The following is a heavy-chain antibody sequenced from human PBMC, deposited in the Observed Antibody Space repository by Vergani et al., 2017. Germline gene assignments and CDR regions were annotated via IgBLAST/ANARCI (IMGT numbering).Heavy chain of an antibody. CDR3: AGQVAVAGKWWGPYYYYDMDV. D-gene: IGHD6-19*01. J-gene: IGHJ6*02. CDR1: GYSFTSYW. CDR2: IDPSDSYT. Sequence: EVQLVQSGAEVKKPGASLRISCKGSGYSFTSYWISLVRQMPGKGLEWMGRIDPSDSYTNYSPSFQGHVTISADRSLSTAYLQWSSLKASDTAMYDCAGQVAVAGKWWGPYYYYDMDVWGQGTTVTVSS. V-gene: IGHV5-10-1*03.